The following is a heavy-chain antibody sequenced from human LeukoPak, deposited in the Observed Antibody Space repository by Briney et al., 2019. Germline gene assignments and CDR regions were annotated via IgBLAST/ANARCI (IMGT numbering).Heavy chain of an antibody. Sequence: SETLSLTCTVSGGSISSSSYYWGWIRQPPGKGLEWIGSIYYSGSTYYNPSLKSRVTISVDTSKNQFSLKLSSVTAPDTAVYYCLSHYYGSGIWGQGTLVTVSS. D-gene: IGHD3-10*01. CDR3: LSHYYGSGI. V-gene: IGHV4-39*01. CDR2: IYYSGST. CDR1: GGSISSSSYY. J-gene: IGHJ4*02.